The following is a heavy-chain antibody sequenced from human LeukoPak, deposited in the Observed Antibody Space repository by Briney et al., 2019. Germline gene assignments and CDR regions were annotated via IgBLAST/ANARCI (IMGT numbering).Heavy chain of an antibody. CDR2: ISGSGGST. CDR1: GFTFSSYA. J-gene: IGHJ4*02. CDR3: AKDSPIYYDSSGTFDY. D-gene: IGHD3-22*01. V-gene: IGHV3-23*01. Sequence: GGSLRLSCAASGFTFSSYAMSWFRQAPGKGLEWVSAISGSGGSTYYADSVKGRFTISRDNSKNTLYLQMNSLRAEDTAVYYCAKDSPIYYDSSGTFDYWGQGTLVTVSS.